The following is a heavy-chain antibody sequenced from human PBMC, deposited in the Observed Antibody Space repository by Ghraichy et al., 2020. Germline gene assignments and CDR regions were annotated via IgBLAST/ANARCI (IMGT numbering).Heavy chain of an antibody. D-gene: IGHD1-1*01. Sequence: SETLSLTCTVSGGSISSSSYYWGWIRQPPGKGLEWIGSIYYSGSTYYNPSLKSRVTISVDTSKNQFSLKLSSVTAADTAVYYCARHERLESTFDYWGQGTLVTVSS. V-gene: IGHV4-39*01. CDR3: ARHERLESTFDY. CDR2: IYYSGST. CDR1: GGSISSSSYY. J-gene: IGHJ4*02.